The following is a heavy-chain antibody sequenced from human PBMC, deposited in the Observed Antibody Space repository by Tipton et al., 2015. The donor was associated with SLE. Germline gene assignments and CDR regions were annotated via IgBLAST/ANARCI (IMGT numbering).Heavy chain of an antibody. CDR3: ARQRGYYDGTPFPPWNFDL. V-gene: IGHV4-59*01. CDR2: IYYSGTT. J-gene: IGHJ2*01. D-gene: IGHD3-16*01. Sequence: TLSLTCSVSGGSISHFYWSWIRQPPGKGLEWIAYIYYSGTTNYNPSLKSRVSISVDTSKNHFSLNLSSVTAADTAVYFCARQRGYYDGTPFPPWNFDLWGRGTQVTVSS. CDR1: GGSISHFY.